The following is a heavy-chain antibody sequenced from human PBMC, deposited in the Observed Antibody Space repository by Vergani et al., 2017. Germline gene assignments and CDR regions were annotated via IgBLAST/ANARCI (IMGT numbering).Heavy chain of an antibody. CDR1: GFTFSNAW. CDR3: TTVSYDFNYVYYYYMDV. D-gene: IGHD4-11*01. Sequence: EVQLLESGGGLVQPGGSLRLSCAASGFTFSNAWMSWVRQAPGKGLEWVGRIKSKTDGGTTDYAAPVKGRFTISRDDSKNTLYLQMNSLKTEDTAVYYCTTVSYDFNYVYYYYMDVWGKGTTVTVSS. CDR2: IKSKTDGGTT. V-gene: IGHV3-15*01. J-gene: IGHJ6*03.